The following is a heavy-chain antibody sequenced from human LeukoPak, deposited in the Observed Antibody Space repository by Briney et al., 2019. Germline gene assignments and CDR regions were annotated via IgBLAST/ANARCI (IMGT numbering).Heavy chain of an antibody. J-gene: IGHJ6*03. Sequence: SETLPLTCTVSGGSISTYYWNWIWQPAGKGLEWIGRIYTSGSINYNPSLKSRVTMSVDTSKNQFSLKLSSVTAADTAVYYCARDLSSGIYPYYYYYMDVWGKGTTVTVSS. D-gene: IGHD1-26*01. CDR3: ARDLSSGIYPYYYYYMDV. V-gene: IGHV4-4*07. CDR1: GGSISTYY. CDR2: IYTSGSI.